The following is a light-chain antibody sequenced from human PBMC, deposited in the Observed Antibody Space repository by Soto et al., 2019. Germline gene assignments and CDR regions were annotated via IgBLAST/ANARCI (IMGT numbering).Light chain of an antibody. Sequence: QSVLTQPRSVSGSPGQSVTISCTGSSTDVGTYNYVSWYQHQPGKAPKVLIYDVNKRPSGVPDRFSGSKSGNTASLTISGLQAEDEADYYCCSYAGTYIYVFGGGTKVT. CDR1: STDVGTYNY. CDR3: CSYAGTYIYV. V-gene: IGLV2-11*01. J-gene: IGLJ1*01. CDR2: DVN.